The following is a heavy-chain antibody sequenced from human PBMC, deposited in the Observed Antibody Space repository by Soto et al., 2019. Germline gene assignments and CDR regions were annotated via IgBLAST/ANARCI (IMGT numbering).Heavy chain of an antibody. CDR3: ARVGIAVAGTKVYYCYGMDV. J-gene: IGHJ6*02. V-gene: IGHV1-69*13. Sequence: VASVKVSCKASGYTFTGYYMHWVRQAPGQGLEWMGWIIPIFGTANYAQKFQGRVTITADESTSTAYMELSSLRSEDTAVYYCARVGIAVAGTKVYYCYGMDVWGQGTTVTVSS. D-gene: IGHD6-19*01. CDR2: IIPIFGTA. CDR1: GYTFTGYY.